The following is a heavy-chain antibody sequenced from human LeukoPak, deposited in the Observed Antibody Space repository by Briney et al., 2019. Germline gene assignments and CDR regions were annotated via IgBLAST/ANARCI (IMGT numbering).Heavy chain of an antibody. CDR1: GGTFSSYA. CDR2: IIPIFGTA. CDR3: ARVAAYSSSWYPDAFDI. V-gene: IGHV1-69*05. D-gene: IGHD6-13*01. J-gene: IGHJ3*02. Sequence: SVKVSCKASGGTFSSYAISWVRQAPGQGLEWMGRIIPIFGTANYAQKFQGRVTITTDESTSTAYMELSSLRSEDTAVYYCARVAAYSSSWYPDAFDIWGQGTMVTVSS.